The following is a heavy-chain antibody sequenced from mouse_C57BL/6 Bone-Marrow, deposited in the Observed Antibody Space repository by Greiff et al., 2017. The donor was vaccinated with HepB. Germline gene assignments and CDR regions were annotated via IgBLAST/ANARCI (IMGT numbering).Heavy chain of an antibody. D-gene: IGHD1-1*01. Sequence: VQLQQSGPELVKPGASVKISCKASGYSFTDYNMNWVKQSHGKSLEWIGVINPNYGTTSYNQKFKGKATLTVDQSSSTAYMQLNSLTSEDSAVYYCARGAHYYGSSYDYAMDYWGQGTSVTVSS. J-gene: IGHJ4*01. CDR1: GYSFTDYN. CDR2: INPNYGTT. CDR3: ARGAHYYGSSYDYAMDY. V-gene: IGHV1-39*01.